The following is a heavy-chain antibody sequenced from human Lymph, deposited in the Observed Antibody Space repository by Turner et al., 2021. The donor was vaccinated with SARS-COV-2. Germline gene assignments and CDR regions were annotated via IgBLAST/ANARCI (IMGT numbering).Heavy chain of an antibody. V-gene: IGHV4-59*01. CDR3: ARDRTSYGDYWAGYYYGMDV. CDR2: IYYSGST. Sequence: QVQLQESGPGLVQPSETLSLTCTVSGGSISAYYCSWIRQPPGKGLEWIGYIYYSGSTNYNPSLKSRVTISVDTSKNQFSLKLSSVTAADTAVYYCARDRTSYGDYWAGYYYGMDVWGQGTTVTVSS. J-gene: IGHJ6*02. CDR1: GGSISAYY. D-gene: IGHD4-17*01.